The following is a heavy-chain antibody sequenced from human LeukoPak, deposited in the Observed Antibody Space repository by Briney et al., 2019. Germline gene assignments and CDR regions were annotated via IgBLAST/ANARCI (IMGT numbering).Heavy chain of an antibody. Sequence: PSETLSLTCTVSGGSISSYYWSWIRQPPGKGLEWIGYIYYSGSTNYNPSLKSRVTISVDTSKNQFSLKLSSVTAADTAVYYCARAPDSGYDFNAFDIWGQGTMVTVSS. D-gene: IGHD5-12*01. CDR2: IYYSGST. J-gene: IGHJ3*02. CDR1: GGSISSYY. CDR3: ARAPDSGYDFNAFDI. V-gene: IGHV4-59*01.